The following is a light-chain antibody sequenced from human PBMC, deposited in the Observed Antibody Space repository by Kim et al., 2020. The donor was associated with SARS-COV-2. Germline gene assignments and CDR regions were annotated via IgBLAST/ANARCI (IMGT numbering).Light chain of an antibody. CDR3: AVWDDSLKQGV. CDR1: SSNIGSNN. V-gene: IGLV1-44*01. CDR2: SNN. J-gene: IGLJ3*02. Sequence: QPVLTQPPSASGTPGQRVTISCSGSSSNIGSNNVVWYQQLPGAAPNLLIYSNNQRPSGIPDRFSGSRYGTSASLAISGLQSGDEADYYCAVWDDSLKQGVFGGGTQLTVL.